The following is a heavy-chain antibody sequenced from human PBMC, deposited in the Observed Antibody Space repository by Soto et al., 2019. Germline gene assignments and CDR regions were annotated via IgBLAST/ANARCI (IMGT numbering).Heavy chain of an antibody. CDR2: ISGSGGST. J-gene: IGHJ6*02. D-gene: IGHD6-13*01. V-gene: IGHV3-23*01. CDR1: GITFSANA. Sequence: PGGSLRLSCAASGITFSANAMSWVRQAPGKWLEWVSDISGSGGSTYYADSVKGRFTISRDNSKNTLYLQMNSLRAEDTAVYYCAKGLRISAAGPYYSYGMDVWGQGXTVTVYS. CDR3: AKGLRISAAGPYYSYGMDV.